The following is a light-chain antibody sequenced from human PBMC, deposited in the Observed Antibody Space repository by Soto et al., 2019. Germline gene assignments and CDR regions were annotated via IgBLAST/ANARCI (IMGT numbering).Light chain of an antibody. CDR2: GAS. J-gene: IGKJ1*01. V-gene: IGKV3-15*01. CDR3: QQYYNWWT. Sequence: EKVMTQSPATLSVSPGDRATLSCRASQSVGSNLAWYQQKPGQAPRLLIYGASTRVTGIPARFSGSGSGTEFTLTLTSLQSEDFAVYHCQQYYNWWTFGQGTKVDI. CDR1: QSVGSN.